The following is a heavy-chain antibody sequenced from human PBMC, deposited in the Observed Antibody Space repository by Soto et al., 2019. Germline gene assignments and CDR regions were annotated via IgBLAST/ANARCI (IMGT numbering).Heavy chain of an antibody. V-gene: IGHV1-18*01. J-gene: IGHJ5*02. CDR1: GYTFTSYG. CDR3: AIYDSTTKFDP. D-gene: IGHD3-22*01. CDR2: ISGYNGDT. Sequence: ASVKVSCKASGYTFTSYGISWVRQAPGQGLEWMGWISGYNGDTNYAQKYQGRVTMTTDTSTSTAYMELRSLRSDDTAVYYCAIYDSTTKFDPWGQGTLVTVS.